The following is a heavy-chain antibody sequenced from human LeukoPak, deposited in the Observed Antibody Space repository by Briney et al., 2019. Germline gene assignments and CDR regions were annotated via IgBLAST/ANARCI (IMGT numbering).Heavy chain of an antibody. Sequence: SETLSLTCTVSGDTISGFSWSWIRQPAGKELEWIGRIYSSGSTNYSPPLRSRVTMSVDTKNQFSLKVNSVTAADTAVYYCARDRAGFFDDWGQGTLVTVSS. CDR3: ARDRAGFFDD. CDR1: GDTISGFS. V-gene: IGHV4-4*07. J-gene: IGHJ4*02. D-gene: IGHD6-13*01. CDR2: IYSSGST.